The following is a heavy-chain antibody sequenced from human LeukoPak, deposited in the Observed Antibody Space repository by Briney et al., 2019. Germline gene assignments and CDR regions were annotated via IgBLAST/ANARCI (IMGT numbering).Heavy chain of an antibody. CDR2: IFPGDSDT. CDR1: EYSFATYW. Sequence: GESLKISCKGSEYSFATYWIGWGRQMPGQGLEWMGIIFPGDSDTRYSPSFQGQVTFSADKSISTAYLQWSSLKASDTAIYYCASEYCSGGNCYFDYWGQGTLVTVSS. D-gene: IGHD2-15*01. V-gene: IGHV5-51*01. J-gene: IGHJ4*02. CDR3: ASEYCSGGNCYFDY.